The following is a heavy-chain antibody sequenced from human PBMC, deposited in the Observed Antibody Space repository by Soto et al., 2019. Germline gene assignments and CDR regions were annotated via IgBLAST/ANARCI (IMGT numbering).Heavy chain of an antibody. J-gene: IGHJ4*02. D-gene: IGHD6-19*01. Sequence: QVQLVQSGGEVKKPGASVKVSCKTSGYTFINYGITWVRQAPGQRLEWMGWISTFNGNTNYAQKFQGRVTMTRDTSTTTAYMELRTLRSDDTAMYYCTTENTGTRPTVALDFWGQGTLVTVSS. CDR1: GYTFINYG. V-gene: IGHV1-18*04. CDR2: ISTFNGNT. CDR3: TTENTGTRPTVALDF.